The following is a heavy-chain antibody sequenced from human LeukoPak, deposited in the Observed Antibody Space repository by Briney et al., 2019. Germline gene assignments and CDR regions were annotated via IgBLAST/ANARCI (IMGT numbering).Heavy chain of an antibody. J-gene: IGHJ4*02. CDR3: ARDLGNTGWYTFDY. V-gene: IGHV6-1*01. Sequence: SQTLSLTCDISGDSVSSNNGAWNWIRQSPSRGLEWLGRTYYRSKWYNDYAGSLNGLITISPDTSKNQFSLHLNSVTPEDTAVYYCARDLGNTGWYTFDYWGQGIPVTVSS. CDR2: TYYRSKWYN. CDR1: GDSVSSNNGA. D-gene: IGHD6-19*01.